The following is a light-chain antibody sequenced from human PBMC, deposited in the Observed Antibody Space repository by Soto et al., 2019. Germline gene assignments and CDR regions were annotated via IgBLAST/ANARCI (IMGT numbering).Light chain of an antibody. CDR1: SGDVGGYNY. V-gene: IGLV2-14*01. J-gene: IGLJ3*02. CDR3: TSYTSSGPWV. Sequence: QSALTQPASVSGSPGQSITISCTGTSGDVGGYNYVSWYQLDPGKAPKPIIYEVNNRPSGVSNRFSGSKSGNTASLTISGLQAEDEADYYFTSYTSSGPWVFGGGTKVTVL. CDR2: EVN.